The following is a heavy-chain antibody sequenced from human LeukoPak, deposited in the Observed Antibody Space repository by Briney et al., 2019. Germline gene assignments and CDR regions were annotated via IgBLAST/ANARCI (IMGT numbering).Heavy chain of an antibody. V-gene: IGHV5-51*01. D-gene: IGHD2-2*01. Sequence: GESLKISCEGSGYSFTNYWIGWVRQMPGKGLEWMGVIYPDDSDTRYSPSFQGQVTVSADKSIGTAYLQWSSLKASDTAMYYCAIGGDSSTSCYRCFNYWGQGTLVTVSS. CDR2: IYPDDSDT. CDR1: GYSFTNYW. J-gene: IGHJ4*02. CDR3: AIGGDSSTSCYRCFNY.